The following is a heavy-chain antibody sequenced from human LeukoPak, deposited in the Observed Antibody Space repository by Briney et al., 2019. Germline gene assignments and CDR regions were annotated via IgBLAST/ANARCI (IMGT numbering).Heavy chain of an antibody. D-gene: IGHD6-25*01. J-gene: IGHJ6*02. CDR1: GYTFTGYY. Sequence: ASVKVSCKASGYTFTGYYMHWVRQAPGQGLEWMGWINPNSGGTNYAQKFQGRVTMTRDTSISTAYMELSRLRSDDTAVYFCARDRLEDYFYGMDVWGQGTTVTVFS. CDR3: ARDRLEDYFYGMDV. CDR2: INPNSGGT. V-gene: IGHV1-2*02.